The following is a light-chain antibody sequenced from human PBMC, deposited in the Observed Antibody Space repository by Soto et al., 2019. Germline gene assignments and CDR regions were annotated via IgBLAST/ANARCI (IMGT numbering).Light chain of an antibody. Sequence: DIQMTQSPSSLSASVGDRVTITGRASQSISSYLNWYQQKPGKAPKLLIYAASSLQSGVPSRFSGSGSGTDFTLTISSLQPEDFATYYCQQYNSYPITFGQGTRLEIK. CDR1: QSISSY. V-gene: IGKV1-39*01. J-gene: IGKJ5*01. CDR2: AAS. CDR3: QQYNSYPIT.